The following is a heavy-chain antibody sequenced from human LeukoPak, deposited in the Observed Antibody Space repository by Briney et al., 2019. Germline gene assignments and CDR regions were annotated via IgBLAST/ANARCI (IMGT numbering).Heavy chain of an antibody. V-gene: IGHV4-39*07. CDR1: GGSISSSSYY. D-gene: IGHD3-10*01. J-gene: IGHJ4*02. Sequence: SETLSLTCTVSGGSISSSSYYWGWIRQPPGKGLEWIGSIYYSGSTYYNPSLKSRVTISVDTSKNQFSLKLSSVTAADTAVYYCASYYGSGSYYYFDYWGQGTLVTVSS. CDR3: ASYYGSGSYYYFDY. CDR2: IYYSGST.